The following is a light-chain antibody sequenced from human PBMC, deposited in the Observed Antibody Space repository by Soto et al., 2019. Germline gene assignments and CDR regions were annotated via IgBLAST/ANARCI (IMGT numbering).Light chain of an antibody. Sequence: EIVMTQSPAALSVSPGESATRSCRASQSVASHLAWYQQKPGQAPRLLIYGASTRATGIPARFSGSGSGTEFAPTIRSLQSEDFAVYYCQQYNNWPPITFGQGTRLEIK. CDR1: QSVASH. V-gene: IGKV3-15*01. CDR3: QQYNNWPPIT. J-gene: IGKJ5*01. CDR2: GAS.